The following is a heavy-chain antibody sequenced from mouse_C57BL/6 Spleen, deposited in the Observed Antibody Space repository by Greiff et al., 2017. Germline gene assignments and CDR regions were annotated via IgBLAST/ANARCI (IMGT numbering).Heavy chain of an antibody. CDR1: GYSITSGYY. Sequence: DVQLQASGPGLVKPSQSLSLTCSVPGYSITSGYYWNWIRQYPGNKLVWMGYISYDGSNNYNPSLKNRISITRDTSTNQFFLQLNSVTTEDTATYYCASPDVSSYGYFCVWGTRTTVTVAT. J-gene: IGHJ1*03. CDR2: ISYDGSN. D-gene: IGHD1-1*01. CDR3: ASPDVSSYGYFCV. V-gene: IGHV3-6*01.